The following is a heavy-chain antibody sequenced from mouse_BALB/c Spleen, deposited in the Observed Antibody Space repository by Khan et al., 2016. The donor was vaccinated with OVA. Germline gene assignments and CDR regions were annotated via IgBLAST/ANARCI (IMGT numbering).Heavy chain of an antibody. CDR3: ARTARATFAMDY. CDR1: GYTFTSYW. J-gene: IGHJ4*01. CDR2: INPSTGYT. Sequence: QVQLKESGAELAKPGASVKMSCKASGYTFTSYWMHWVKQRPGQGLEWIGYINPSTGYTEYNQKFKDKATLTADKSSSTAYMQLSSLTSEDSAVYYCARTARATFAMDYWGQGTSVTVSS. V-gene: IGHV1-7*01. D-gene: IGHD3-2*01.